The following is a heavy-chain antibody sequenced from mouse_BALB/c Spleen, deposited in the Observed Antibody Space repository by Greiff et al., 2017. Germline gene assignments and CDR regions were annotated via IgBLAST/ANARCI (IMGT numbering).Heavy chain of an antibody. CDR2: ILPGSGST. V-gene: IGHV1-9*01. Sequence: QVQLQQSGAELMKPGASVKISCKATGYTFSSYWIEWVKQRPGHGPEWIGEILPGSGSTTYNEKFKGKATFTAETSSNTAYIQLSSLTSEDSAVYYCARTGDGTGGFAYWGQGTLVTVSA. J-gene: IGHJ3*01. CDR1: GYTFSSYW. CDR3: ARTGDGTGGFAY. D-gene: IGHD2-1*01.